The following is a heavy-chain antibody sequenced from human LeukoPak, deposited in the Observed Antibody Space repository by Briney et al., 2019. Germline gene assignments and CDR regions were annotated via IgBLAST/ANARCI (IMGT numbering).Heavy chain of an antibody. Sequence: SETLSLTCTVSGASISSYYYNWIRQTAGRGLEWIGRLYISGSTDYNPSLKSRVAISVDTSKNQFSLKLSSVTAADTAVYYCARATPLFYYDSSGYPEAFDIWGQGTMVTVSS. J-gene: IGHJ3*02. D-gene: IGHD3-22*01. CDR3: ARATPLFYYDSSGYPEAFDI. CDR1: GASISSYY. V-gene: IGHV4-4*07. CDR2: LYISGST.